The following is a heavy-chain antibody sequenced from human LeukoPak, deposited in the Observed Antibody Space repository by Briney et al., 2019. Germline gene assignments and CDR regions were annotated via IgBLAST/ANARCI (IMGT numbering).Heavy chain of an antibody. CDR1: GSSFSSGW. Sequence: GGSLRLSCIASGSSFSSGWRSWVRQAPGKGLELVASINEDGSEKHHVASLKSRFTISRDNAKKSLYLQMNSLRAEDTAIYYCARDVKWGQGTLVTVSS. CDR3: ARDVK. J-gene: IGHJ4*02. V-gene: IGHV3-7*05. CDR2: INEDGSEK.